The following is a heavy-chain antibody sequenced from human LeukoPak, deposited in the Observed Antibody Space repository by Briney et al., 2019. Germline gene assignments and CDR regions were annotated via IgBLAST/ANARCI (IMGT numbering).Heavy chain of an antibody. CDR3: AKARIIGVGWAQFDS. J-gene: IGHJ4*02. CDR2: FDGNAHGT. Sequence: GGSLRLSCATSGFTFSQFGMTWVRQPPGKGLEWVASFDGNAHGTYYADSVKGRCTISSDNSKNTVYLQMNSLRADDTAIYYCAKARIIGVGWAQFDSWGQGSLVTVSS. CDR1: GFTFSQFG. V-gene: IGHV3-23*01. D-gene: IGHD2-21*01.